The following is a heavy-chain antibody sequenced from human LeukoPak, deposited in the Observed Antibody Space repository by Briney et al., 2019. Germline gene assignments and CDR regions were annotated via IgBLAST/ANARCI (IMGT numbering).Heavy chain of an antibody. CDR1: GFTFSDYY. CDR2: ISERNDFL. Sequence: GVSVRLSCAASGFTFSDYYMSWIRQAPGKGLEWVSYISERNDFLNYADSVKGRFTISRDNAKNSLYLQMNSLRVEDTAVYYCARELWQQPDHWGQGTLVTVSS. J-gene: IGHJ5*02. D-gene: IGHD6-13*01. V-gene: IGHV3-11*05. CDR3: ARELWQQPDH.